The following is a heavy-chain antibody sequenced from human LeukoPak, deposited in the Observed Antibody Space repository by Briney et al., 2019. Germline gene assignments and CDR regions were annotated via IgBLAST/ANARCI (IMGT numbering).Heavy chain of an antibody. Sequence: GASVTVSCTASGFTFTSSAVQWVRQARGQRLERIGWIVVGSGNTNYAQKFQERVTITRDMSTSTAYMELSSLRSEDTAVYYCAAVPNYYDSSGDGAFDIWGQGTMVTVSS. CDR1: GFTFTSSA. CDR2: IVVGSGNT. J-gene: IGHJ3*02. CDR3: AAVPNYYDSSGDGAFDI. V-gene: IGHV1-58*01. D-gene: IGHD3-22*01.